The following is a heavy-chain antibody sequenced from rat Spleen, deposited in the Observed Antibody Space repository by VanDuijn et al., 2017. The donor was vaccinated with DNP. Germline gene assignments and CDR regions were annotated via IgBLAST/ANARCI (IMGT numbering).Heavy chain of an antibody. J-gene: IGHJ2*01. CDR3: TTGVVTPFDY. CDR2: ISYDGSST. CDR1: GFTFSDYN. D-gene: IGHD1-1*01. Sequence: EVQLMESGGGLVQPGRSLKLSCAVSGFTFSDYNMAWVRQAPKKGLEWVATISYDGSSTYYRDSVQGRFTISRDNAKSSLYLQMDSLRSEDTATYYCTTGVVTPFDYWGQGVMVTVSS. V-gene: IGHV5-7*01.